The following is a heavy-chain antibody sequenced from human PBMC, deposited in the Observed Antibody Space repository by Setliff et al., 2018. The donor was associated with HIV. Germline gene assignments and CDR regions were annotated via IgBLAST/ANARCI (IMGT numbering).Heavy chain of an antibody. CDR3: ATWGGSPDGYFYYYMDV. D-gene: IGHD1-26*01. CDR2: INPSSGGT. J-gene: IGHJ6*03. Sequence: ASVKVSCKASGYTFTGYYIHWVRRAPGQGLEWVGRINPSSGGTNYAPKFQGRVTMTRDKSISTAYMELSRLRSDDTAVYYCATWGGSPDGYFYYYMDVWGKGTTVTVSS. V-gene: IGHV1-2*06. CDR1: GYTFTGYY.